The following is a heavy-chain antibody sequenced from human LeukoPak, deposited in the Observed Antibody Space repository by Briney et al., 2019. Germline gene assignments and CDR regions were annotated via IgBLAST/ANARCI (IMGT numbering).Heavy chain of an antibody. CDR2: ISYDGSNK. Sequence: GGSLRLSCAASGFTFSSYAMHWVRQAPGKGLEWVAVISYDGSNKYYADSVKGRFTISRDNSKNTLYLQMNSLRAEDTAVYYCAPGQTGYYGMDVWGQGTTVTVSS. V-gene: IGHV3-30-3*01. CDR3: APGQTGYYGMDV. CDR1: GFTFSSYA. J-gene: IGHJ6*02. D-gene: IGHD3-9*01.